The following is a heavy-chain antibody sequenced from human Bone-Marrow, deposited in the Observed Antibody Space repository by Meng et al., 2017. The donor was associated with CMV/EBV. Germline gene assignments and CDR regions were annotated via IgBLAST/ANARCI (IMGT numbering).Heavy chain of an antibody. CDR2: ISWNSGSI. V-gene: IGHV3-9*01. J-gene: IGHJ4*02. Sequence: GGSLRLSCAASGFNFDDYAMHWVRQAPGKGPEWVSGISWNSGSIGYADSVKGRFTISRDNAKNSLYLQMNSLRAEDTALYYCAKRSQGNNFDYWGQGTLVTVSS. CDR3: AKRSQGNNFDY. CDR1: GFNFDDYA. D-gene: IGHD6-13*01.